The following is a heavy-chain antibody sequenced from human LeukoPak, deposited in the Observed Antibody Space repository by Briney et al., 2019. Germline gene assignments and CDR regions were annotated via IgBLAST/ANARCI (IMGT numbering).Heavy chain of an antibody. D-gene: IGHD3-16*01. CDR1: GGTFSSYT. J-gene: IGHJ4*02. V-gene: IGHV1-69*06. CDR2: IIPIFGTA. Sequence: SVKVSCKASGGTFSSYTISWVRQAPGQGLEWMGGIIPIFGTANYAQKFQGRVTITADKSTSTAYMELSSLRSEDTAVYYCARVSDRYDDDQNVDYWGQGTLVTVSS. CDR3: ARVSDRYDDDQNVDY.